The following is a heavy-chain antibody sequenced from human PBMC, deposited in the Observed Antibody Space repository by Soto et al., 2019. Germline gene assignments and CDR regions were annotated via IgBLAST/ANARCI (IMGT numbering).Heavy chain of an antibody. V-gene: IGHV1-2*04. D-gene: IGHD3-16*02. CDR3: ATGRGALHLGELSFIFDY. CDR1: GYTFTGYC. CDR2: INPNSGGT. J-gene: IGHJ4*02. Sequence: QVQLVQSGAEVKKPGASVKVSCKASGYTFTGYCMHWVRQAPGQGLEWMGWINPNSGGTNYAQNFQGWVTMTRNTSITTAYMELSRLRSDDTAVYYCATGRGALHLGELSFIFDYWGQGTLVTVSS.